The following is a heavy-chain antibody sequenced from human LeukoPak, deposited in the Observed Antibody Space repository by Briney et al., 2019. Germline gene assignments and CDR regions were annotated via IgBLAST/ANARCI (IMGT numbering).Heavy chain of an antibody. CDR1: GGSFSGYY. D-gene: IGHD3-22*01. V-gene: IGHV4-34*01. Sequence: SETLSLTCAVYGGSFSGYYRSWIRQPPGKGLEWIGEINHSGSTNYDPSLKSRVTISVDTSKNQFSLKLSSVTAADTAVYYCARHVYYYDSSGYYYVLDYWGQGTLVTVSS. CDR3: ARHVYYYDSSGYYYVLDY. J-gene: IGHJ4*02. CDR2: INHSGST.